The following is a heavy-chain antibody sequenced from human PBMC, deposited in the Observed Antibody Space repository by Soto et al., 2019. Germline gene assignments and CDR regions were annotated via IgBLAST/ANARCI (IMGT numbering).Heavy chain of an antibody. D-gene: IGHD5-18*01. Sequence: PGGSLRLSCVASGFTFRSYAVHWVRQAPGKGLEWVAVISYDGRNPYYADSVKGRFTISRDNSKNTLSLHMDSLRTEDTAMYFCARGGSDEDTVMGVFDYWGQGTLVTVSS. CDR3: ARGGSDEDTVMGVFDY. CDR2: ISYDGRNP. CDR1: GFTFRSYA. V-gene: IGHV3-30*04. J-gene: IGHJ4*02.